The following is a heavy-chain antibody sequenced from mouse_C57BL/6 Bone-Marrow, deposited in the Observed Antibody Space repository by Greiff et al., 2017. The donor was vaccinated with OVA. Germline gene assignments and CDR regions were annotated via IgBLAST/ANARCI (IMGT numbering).Heavy chain of an antibody. CDR2: IYPGDGDT. J-gene: IGHJ3*01. V-gene: IGHV1-82*01. Sequence: QVQLKESGPELVKPGASVKISCKASGYAFSSSWMNWVKQRPGKGLEWIGRIYPGDGDTNYNGKFKGKATLTADKSSSTAYMQLSSLTSEDSAVYFCAKSFYSVYTFAYWGQESLGTVS. CDR1: GYAFSSSW. CDR3: AKSFYSVYTFAY. D-gene: IGHD2-12*01.